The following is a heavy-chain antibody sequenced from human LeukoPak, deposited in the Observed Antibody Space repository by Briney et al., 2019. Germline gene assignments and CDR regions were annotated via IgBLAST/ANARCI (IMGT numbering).Heavy chain of an antibody. J-gene: IGHJ4*02. CDR3: ARGNRAPIYYYGSGSYVCYFDY. CDR1: GGSFSGYY. Sequence: SETLSLTCAVYGGSFSGYYWSWIRQPPGKGLEWIGEINHSGSTNYNPSLKSRVTISVDTSKNQFSLKLSSVTAADTAVYYCARGNRAPIYYYGSGSYVCYFDYWGQGTLVTVSS. CDR2: INHSGST. D-gene: IGHD3-10*01. V-gene: IGHV4-34*01.